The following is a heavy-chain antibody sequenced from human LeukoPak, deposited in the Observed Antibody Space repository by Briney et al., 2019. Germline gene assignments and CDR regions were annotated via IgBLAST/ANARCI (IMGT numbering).Heavy chain of an antibody. V-gene: IGHV3-7*03. CDR2: IKQAGTEK. D-gene: IGHD2/OR15-2a*01. CDR3: ARGQYFSTTYYFDY. J-gene: IGHJ4*02. CDR1: GFTFSSYW. Sequence: GGSLRLSCAASGFTFSSYWMTWVRQAPGKGLEWVANIKQAGTEKYYVDSVKGRFAISRDNAKNSLFLQMNSLRAEDTAVYFCARGQYFSTTYYFDYWGQGTLVTVSS.